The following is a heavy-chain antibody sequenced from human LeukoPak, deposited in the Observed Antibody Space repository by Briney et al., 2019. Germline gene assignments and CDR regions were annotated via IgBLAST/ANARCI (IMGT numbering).Heavy chain of an antibody. CDR2: IYYSGST. D-gene: IGHD4-17*01. V-gene: IGHV4-31*03. J-gene: IGHJ4*02. Sequence: SQTLSLTCTVSGGSISSGGYYWSWIRQHPGKGLEWIGYIYYSGSTYYNPSLKSRVTISVDTSKNQFPLKLSSVTAADTAVYYCARAATVTTVFDYWGQGTLVTVSS. CDR3: ARAATVTTVFDY. CDR1: GGSISSGGYY.